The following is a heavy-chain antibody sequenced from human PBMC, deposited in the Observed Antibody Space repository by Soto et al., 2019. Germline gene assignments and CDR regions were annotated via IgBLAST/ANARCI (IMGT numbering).Heavy chain of an antibody. CDR1: GGTFSSYA. CDR3: AREMRWFGELLQSNYGMYV. CDR2: IIPIFGTA. J-gene: IGHJ6*02. D-gene: IGHD3-10*01. Sequence: SVKVSCKASGGTFSSYAISWVRQAPGQGLEWMGGIIPIFGTANYAQKFQGRVTITADKSTSTAYMELSSLRSEDTAVYYCAREMRWFGELLQSNYGMYVWGQGTTVTVSS. V-gene: IGHV1-69*06.